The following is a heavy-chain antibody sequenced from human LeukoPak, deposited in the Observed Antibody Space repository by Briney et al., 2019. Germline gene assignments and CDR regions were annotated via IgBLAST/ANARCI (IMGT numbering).Heavy chain of an antibody. D-gene: IGHD7-27*01. CDR1: GGSISSYY. V-gene: IGHV4-59*01. CDR2: IYYSGST. J-gene: IGHJ4*02. Sequence: PSETLSLTCTVSGGSISSYYWSWIRQPPGKGLEWIGYIYYSGSTNYNPSLKCRVTISVDTSKNQFSLKLSSVTAADTAVYYCARGRDWGFKGSFDYWGQGTLVTVSS. CDR3: ARGRDWGFKGSFDY.